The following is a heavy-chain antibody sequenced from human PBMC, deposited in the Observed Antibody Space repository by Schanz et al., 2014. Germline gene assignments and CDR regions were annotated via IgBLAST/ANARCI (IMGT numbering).Heavy chain of an antibody. V-gene: IGHV3-30*14. CDR1: GFTVSDHY. D-gene: IGHD4-17*01. J-gene: IGHJ4*02. CDR3: VAAQSDYGEFELDY. Sequence: VQLVESGGGLVQPGGSLRLSCAVSGFTVSDHYMDWVRQTPGKGLEWLAVISSDGSKKYYADSVKGRFIISRDNSKNTLFLQMDSLRGDDAALYYCVAAQSDYGEFELDYWGQGTLVSVSS. CDR2: ISSDGSKK.